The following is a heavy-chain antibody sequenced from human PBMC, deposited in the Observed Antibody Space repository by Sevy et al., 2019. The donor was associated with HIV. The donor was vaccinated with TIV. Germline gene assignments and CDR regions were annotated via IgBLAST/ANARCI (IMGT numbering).Heavy chain of an antibody. CDR3: ARGRILPAVYYYYGMDV. V-gene: IGHV4-4*07. Sequence: SETLSLTCTVSGGSISSYYWSWIRQPAGKGLEWIGRIYTSGSTKYNPSLKSRVTMSVDTSKSQFSLKLSSVTAADTAVYYWARGRILPAVYYYYGMDVWGQGTTVTVSS. J-gene: IGHJ6*02. D-gene: IGHD2-2*01. CDR1: GGSISSYY. CDR2: IYTSGST.